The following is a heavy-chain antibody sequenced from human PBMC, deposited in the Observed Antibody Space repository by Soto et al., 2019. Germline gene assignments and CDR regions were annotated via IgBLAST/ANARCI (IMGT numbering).Heavy chain of an antibody. CDR1: GGSISSSSYY. J-gene: IGHJ4*02. CDR2: IYYSGST. CDR3: ARDGIYSSGWYGNFDY. Sequence: QLQLQESGPGLVKPSETLSLTCTVSGGSISSSSYYWGWIRQPPGKGLEWIGSIYYSGSTYYNPSLKSRVTISVDTSKNQFSLKLSSVTAADTAVYYCARDGIYSSGWYGNFDYWGQGTLVTVSS. V-gene: IGHV4-39*02. D-gene: IGHD6-19*01.